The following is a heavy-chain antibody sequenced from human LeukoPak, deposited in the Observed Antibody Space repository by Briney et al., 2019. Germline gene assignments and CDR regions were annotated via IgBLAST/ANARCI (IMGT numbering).Heavy chain of an antibody. Sequence: SETLSLTCAVSGYSISSGYYWDWIRQPPGQGLGWIGTIYHSGSTYYNPSLKSRVTISVDTSKNQFSLKLSSVTAADTAVYYCARHSGMAAGDYWGQGTLVTVSS. D-gene: IGHD6-13*01. CDR1: GYSISSGYY. CDR3: ARHSGMAAGDY. J-gene: IGHJ4*02. V-gene: IGHV4-38-2*01. CDR2: IYHSGST.